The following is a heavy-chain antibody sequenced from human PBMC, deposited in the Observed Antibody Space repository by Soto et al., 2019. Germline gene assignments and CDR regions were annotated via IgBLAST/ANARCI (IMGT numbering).Heavy chain of an antibody. Sequence: LPETLYLRCAVDRDTFSGHVWGWFRQPPGKTLEWIGEVDHTESTNYNPSLKGRIIMFVDTSKSQISLNLSSVTAADTAMYYCARGRKHYDVLTGYRSTLNWFDPWGQGTQVTVS. CDR3: ARGRKHYDVLTGYRSTLNWFDP. V-gene: IGHV4-34*01. CDR2: VDHTEST. CDR1: RDTFSGHV. J-gene: IGHJ5*02. D-gene: IGHD3-9*01.